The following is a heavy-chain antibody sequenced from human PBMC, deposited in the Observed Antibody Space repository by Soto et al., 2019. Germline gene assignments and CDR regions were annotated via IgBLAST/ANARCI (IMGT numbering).Heavy chain of an antibody. D-gene: IGHD3-22*01. V-gene: IGHV3-33*01. Sequence: QVQLVESGGGVVQPGRSLRLSCAASGFTFSSYGMHWVRQAPGKGLEWVAVIWYDGSNKYYADSVKGRFTISRDNSKNTLYLQMNSLRAEDTAVYYCARDIDYDSSGYGMDVWGQGNTVTVSS. CDR3: ARDIDYDSSGYGMDV. CDR1: GFTFSSYG. J-gene: IGHJ6*02. CDR2: IWYDGSNK.